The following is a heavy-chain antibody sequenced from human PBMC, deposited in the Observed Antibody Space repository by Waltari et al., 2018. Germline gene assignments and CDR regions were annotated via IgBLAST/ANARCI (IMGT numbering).Heavy chain of an antibody. J-gene: IGHJ4*02. CDR1: GFLLSSYW. V-gene: IGHV3-74*02. Sequence: EVQLVESGGGLVQPGGSLRLSCEASASGFLLSSYWMHWVRQAQGKGLVWVSRSNSDGSSTSYADAVKGRFSISRDNAKNTLYLQMNSLRAEDTAVYYCASGEWELLRGWGQGTLVTVSS. D-gene: IGHD1-26*01. CDR3: ASGEWELLRG. CDR2: SNSDGSST.